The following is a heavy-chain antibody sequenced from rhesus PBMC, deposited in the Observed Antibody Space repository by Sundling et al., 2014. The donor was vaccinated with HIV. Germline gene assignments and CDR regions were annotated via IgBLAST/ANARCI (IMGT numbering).Heavy chain of an antibody. D-gene: IGHD4-23*01. CDR2: IYGNSANT. V-gene: IGHV4S9*01. Sequence: QVQLQESGPGLVKPSETLSLTCAVSGGPISGYFYWNWIRQPPGKGLEWIGNIYGNSANTYYNPSLKSRVAISIDTSKNQFSLKLTSVTAADTAVYYCAREPDYEYSEPYYWGQGVLVTVSS. J-gene: IGHJ4*01. CDR1: GGPISGYFY. CDR3: AREPDYEYSEPYY.